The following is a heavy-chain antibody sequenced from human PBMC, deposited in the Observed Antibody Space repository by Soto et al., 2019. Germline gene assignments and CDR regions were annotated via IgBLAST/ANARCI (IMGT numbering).Heavy chain of an antibody. V-gene: IGHV3-30*18. CDR3: AKAVGAQHDYDFFFDH. D-gene: IGHD3-3*01. J-gene: IGHJ4*02. CDR1: GFIFNTCD. CDR2: VSKDGNKK. Sequence: QVHVVESGGGVVQPGRTLRLSCITSGFIFNTCDMHWVRQAPGKGLEWVALVSKDGNKKLYVDSVKGRFTVSRDNSKNTVYLQMESLRPDDTAVYYCAKAVGAQHDYDFFFDHWGQGTLVTVSS.